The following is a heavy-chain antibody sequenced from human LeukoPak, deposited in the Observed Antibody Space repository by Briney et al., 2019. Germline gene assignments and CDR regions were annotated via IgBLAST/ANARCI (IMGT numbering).Heavy chain of an antibody. V-gene: IGHV6-1*01. CDR3: ARGKYTSFDN. Sequence: SQTLSLACAISGDSLFTNNVAWNWLRQSPSRGLEWLGRTYYRSKWSFDYAVSVKSRITINADTSKNQFSLQLNSVTPEDTAVHYCARGKYTSFDNWGQGTLVTVSS. CDR1: GDSLFTNNVA. J-gene: IGHJ4*02. D-gene: IGHD6-6*01. CDR2: TYYRSKWSF.